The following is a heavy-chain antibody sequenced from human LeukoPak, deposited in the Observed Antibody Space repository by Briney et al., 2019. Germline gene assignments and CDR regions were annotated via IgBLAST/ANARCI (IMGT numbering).Heavy chain of an antibody. CDR3: TTDQEDYGASFDY. CDR2: ISGSGGST. J-gene: IGHJ4*02. V-gene: IGHV3-23*01. CDR1: GFTFSSYA. D-gene: IGHD4-17*01. Sequence: GGSLRLSCAASGFTFSSYAMSWVRQAPGKGLEWVSAISGSGGSTYYADSVKGRFTISRDNSKNTLYLQMNSLRAEDTAVYYCTTDQEDYGASFDYWGQGTLVTVSS.